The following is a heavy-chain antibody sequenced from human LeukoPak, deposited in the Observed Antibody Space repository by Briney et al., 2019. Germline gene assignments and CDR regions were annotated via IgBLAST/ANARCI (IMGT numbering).Heavy chain of an antibody. D-gene: IGHD6-13*01. V-gene: IGHV4-61*02. CDR3: ARGEIVSSSWYPLDY. J-gene: IGHJ4*02. CDR2: IYTSGST. Sequence: PSETLSLTCTVSGGSISSSSYYWGWIRQPAGKGLEWIGRIYTSGSTNYNPSLKSRVTMSADTSKNQFSLKLSSVTAADTAVYYCARGEIVSSSWYPLDYWGQGTLVTVSS. CDR1: GGSISSSSYY.